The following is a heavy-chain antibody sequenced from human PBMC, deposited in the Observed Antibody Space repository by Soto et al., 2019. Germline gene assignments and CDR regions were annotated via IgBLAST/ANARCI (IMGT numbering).Heavy chain of an antibody. CDR1: GDSISNSRFY. V-gene: IGHV4-39*02. Sequence: SETLSLTCSVSGDSISNSRFYWAWIRQPPGEGLEWIGSIYHTGNAYYNPSLKSRVTIFVDTSKNQFSLKLTSVTAADTALYYCARDKITGLFDYWGQGTLVTVSS. CDR3: ARDKITGLFDY. J-gene: IGHJ4*02. D-gene: IGHD2-8*02. CDR2: IYHTGNA.